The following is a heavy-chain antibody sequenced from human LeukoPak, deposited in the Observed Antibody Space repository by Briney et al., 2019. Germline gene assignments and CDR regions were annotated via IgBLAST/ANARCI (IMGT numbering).Heavy chain of an antibody. CDR2: ISSSTYI. J-gene: IGHJ4*02. V-gene: IGHV3-21*01. CDR1: GFTFSSYT. D-gene: IGHD2-2*01. CDR3: ARGYCSSTTCSIDY. Sequence: GGSLRLSCAASGFTFSSYTMNWVRQAPGKGLEWVSSISSSTYIYYADSVKGRLTISRDNAKNSLYLQMNSLRAEDTAVYYCARGYCSSTTCSIDYWGQGTLVTVSS.